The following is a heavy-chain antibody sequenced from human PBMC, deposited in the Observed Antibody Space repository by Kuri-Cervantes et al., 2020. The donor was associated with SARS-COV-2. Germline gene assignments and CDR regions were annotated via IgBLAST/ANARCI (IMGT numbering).Heavy chain of an antibody. V-gene: IGHV3-21*01. CDR2: ISSSSSYI. D-gene: IGHD2-2*01. CDR1: GFTFSSYS. J-gene: IGHJ6*04. Sequence: GGSLRLSCAASGFTFSSYSMNWVRQAPGKGLEWVSSISSSSSYIYYADSVKGRFTISRDNAKNSLYLQMNSLRAEDTAVYYCARDFGRYCSSTSCYVLDVWGKGTRSPSPQ. CDR3: ARDFGRYCSSTSCYVLDV.